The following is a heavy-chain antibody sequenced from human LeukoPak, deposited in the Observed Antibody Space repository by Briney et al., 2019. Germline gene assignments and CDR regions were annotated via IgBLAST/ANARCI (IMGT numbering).Heavy chain of an antibody. J-gene: IGHJ4*02. CDR3: ARPVACSDGSCYFDS. D-gene: IGHD2-15*01. CDR1: GYIFTTQW. CDR2: ISPGDSDT. Sequence: GESLKISCKGSGYIFTTQWIGWVRQMPGKGLEWMGIISPGDSDTRYSPSFQGKVTISADKSINTAYLQWRSLKASDTAMYYCARPVACSDGSCYFDSWGQGTLVTVSS. V-gene: IGHV5-51*01.